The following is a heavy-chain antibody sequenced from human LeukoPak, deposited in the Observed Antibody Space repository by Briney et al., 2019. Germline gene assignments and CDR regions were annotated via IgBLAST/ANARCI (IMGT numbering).Heavy chain of an antibody. J-gene: IGHJ4*02. CDR2: ISGSGGST. CDR3: AKVPGQNTVIPDY. Sequence: GGSLRLSCAASGFTFSSYAMSWVRQAPGKGLEWVSAISGSGGSTYYADSVKGRFNISRDNSKNTLYLQMNSLRAEDTAVYYCAKVPGQNTVIPDYWGQGTLVTVSS. V-gene: IGHV3-23*01. D-gene: IGHD4-11*01. CDR1: GFTFSSYA.